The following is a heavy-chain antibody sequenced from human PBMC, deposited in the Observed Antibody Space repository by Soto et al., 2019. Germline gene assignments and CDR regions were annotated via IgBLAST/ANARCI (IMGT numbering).Heavy chain of an antibody. D-gene: IGHD4-17*01. J-gene: IGHJ4*02. V-gene: IGHV4-34*01. Sequence: PSETLSLTCAVYGGSFSGYYWSWIRQPPGKGLEWIGEINHSGSTNYNPSLKSRVTISVDTSKNQFSLKLSSVTAADTAVYYCARRRTVTTRGYFDYWGQGTLVTVSS. CDR1: GGSFSGYY. CDR3: ARRRTVTTRGYFDY. CDR2: INHSGST.